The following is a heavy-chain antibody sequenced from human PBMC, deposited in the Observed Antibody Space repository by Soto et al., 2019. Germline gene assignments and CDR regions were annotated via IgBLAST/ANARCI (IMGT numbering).Heavy chain of an antibody. V-gene: IGHV1-2*02. Sequence: GASVKVSCKASGYTFTGYYMHWVRQAPGQGLEWMGWINPNSGGTNYAQKFQGRVTMTRDTSISTAYMELSRLRSGDTAVYYCASISTVTTTHYYYYYGMDVWGQGTTVTVSS. CDR3: ASISTVTTTHYYYYYGMDV. D-gene: IGHD4-4*01. CDR2: INPNSGGT. CDR1: GYTFTGYY. J-gene: IGHJ6*02.